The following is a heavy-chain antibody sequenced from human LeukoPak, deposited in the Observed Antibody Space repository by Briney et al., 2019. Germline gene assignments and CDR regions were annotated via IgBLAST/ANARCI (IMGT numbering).Heavy chain of an antibody. CDR2: ISYDGSNK. CDR3: AKDDCSGGSCYSGY. V-gene: IGHV3-30*18. Sequence: GRSLRLSCAASGFTFSSYGMHWVRQAPGKGLEWVAVISYDGSNKYYADSVKGRFTISRDNSKNTLYLQMNSLRAEDTAVYYCAKDDCSGGSCYSGYWGQGTLVTVSS. J-gene: IGHJ4*02. CDR1: GFTFSSYG. D-gene: IGHD2-15*01.